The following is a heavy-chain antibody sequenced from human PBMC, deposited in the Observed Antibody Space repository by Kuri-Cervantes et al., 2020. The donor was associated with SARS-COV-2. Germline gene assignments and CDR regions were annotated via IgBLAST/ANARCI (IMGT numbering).Heavy chain of an antibody. Sequence: ESLKISCTVSGGSISSHYWSWIRQPPGKGLEWIGSIYHSGSTYYNPSLKSRVTISVDTSKNQLSLKLSSVTAADTAVYYCAREEFQLGYCSSTSCYNGVGFDYWGQGTLVTVSS. D-gene: IGHD2-2*02. J-gene: IGHJ4*02. CDR3: AREEFQLGYCSSTSCYNGVGFDY. V-gene: IGHV4-38-2*02. CDR2: IYHSGST. CDR1: GGSISSHY.